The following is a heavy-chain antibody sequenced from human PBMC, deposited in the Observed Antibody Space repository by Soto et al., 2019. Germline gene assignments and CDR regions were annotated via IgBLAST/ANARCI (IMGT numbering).Heavy chain of an antibody. D-gene: IGHD6-13*01. Sequence: GSLRLSCAASGFTFSNAWMNWVRQAPGKGLEWVGRIKSKTDGGTTDYAAPVKGRFTISRDDSKNTLYLQMNSLKTEDTAVYYCTTPKDGSAAAEYYYYYYGMDVWGQGTTVTVSS. J-gene: IGHJ6*02. V-gene: IGHV3-15*07. CDR2: IKSKTDGGTT. CDR3: TTPKDGSAAAEYYYYYYGMDV. CDR1: GFTFSNAW.